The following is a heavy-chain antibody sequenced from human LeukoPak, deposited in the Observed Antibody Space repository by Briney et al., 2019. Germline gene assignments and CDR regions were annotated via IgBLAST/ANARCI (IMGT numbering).Heavy chain of an antibody. CDR3: ARGGKQLAPLNWFDP. J-gene: IGHJ5*02. CDR1: GGSISSYY. Sequence: SETLSLTCTVSGGSISSYYWSWIRQPAGKGLEWIGRIYTSGSTNYNPSLTSRVTMSVDTSKNQFSLKLSSVTAADTAVYYCARGGKQLAPLNWFDPWGQGTLVTVSS. V-gene: IGHV4-4*07. CDR2: IYTSGST. D-gene: IGHD6-13*01.